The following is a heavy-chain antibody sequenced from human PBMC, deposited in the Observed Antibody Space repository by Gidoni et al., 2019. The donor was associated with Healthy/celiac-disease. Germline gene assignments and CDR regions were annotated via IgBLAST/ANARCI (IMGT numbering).Heavy chain of an antibody. Sequence: QVQLVQSGGEVKKPGSSVKVSCKASGGTCSSYAISWVRQAPGPGLEWMGGIIPIFGTANYAQKFQGRVTITADESTSTAYMELSSLRSEDTAVYYCARAPWGKSVWFDPWGQGTLVTVSS. CDR2: IIPIFGTA. CDR3: ARAPWGKSVWFDP. D-gene: IGHD1-26*01. CDR1: GGTCSSYA. J-gene: IGHJ5*02. V-gene: IGHV1-69*01.